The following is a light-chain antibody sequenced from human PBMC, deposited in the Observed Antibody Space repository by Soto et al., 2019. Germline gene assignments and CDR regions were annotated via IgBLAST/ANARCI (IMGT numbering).Light chain of an antibody. CDR3: CSYAGSYTLV. V-gene: IGLV2-11*01. Sequence: QSALTQPRSVSGSPGQSVTISCTGTSSDVGGYNFVSWYQQHPDKAPKLIIYDVSKRPSGVPDRFSGSKSGNTASLTISGLQTEAEADYYCCSYAGSYTLVFGGGTKLTVL. CDR1: SSDVGGYNF. CDR2: DVS. J-gene: IGLJ2*01.